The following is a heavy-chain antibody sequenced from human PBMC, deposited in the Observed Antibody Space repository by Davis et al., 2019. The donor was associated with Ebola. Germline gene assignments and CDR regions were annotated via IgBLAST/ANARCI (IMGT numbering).Heavy chain of an antibody. Sequence: SVKVSCKASGGTFSSYAISWVRQAPGQGLEWMGRIIPILGTANYAQKFQGRVTITADKSTSTAYMELSSLRSEDTAVYYCARDVDTAMAGDYWGQGTLVTVSS. CDR1: GGTFSSYA. CDR2: IIPILGTA. J-gene: IGHJ4*02. V-gene: IGHV1-69*04. CDR3: ARDVDTAMAGDY. D-gene: IGHD5-18*01.